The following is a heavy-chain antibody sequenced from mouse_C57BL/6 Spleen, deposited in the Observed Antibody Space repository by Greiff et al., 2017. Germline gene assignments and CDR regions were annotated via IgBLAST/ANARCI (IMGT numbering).Heavy chain of an antibody. CDR3: ASKLSGNYGYFDV. D-gene: IGHD2-1*01. CDR2: ISSGSSTI. J-gene: IGHJ1*03. Sequence: EVQLQESGGGLVKPGGSLKLSCAASGFTFSDYGMHWVRQAPDKGLEWVAYISSGSSTIYYADTVKGRFTISRDNAKNTLFLQLTMLTSEDTAMYCGASKLSGNYGYFDVWGTGTTVTVSS. V-gene: IGHV5-17*01. CDR1: GFTFSDYG.